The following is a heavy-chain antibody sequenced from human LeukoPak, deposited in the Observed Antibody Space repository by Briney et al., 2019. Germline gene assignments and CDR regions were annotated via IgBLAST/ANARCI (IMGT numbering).Heavy chain of an antibody. Sequence: ASVKVSCKASGYTFTGYYMHWVRQAPGQGLEWMGWINPNSGGTNYAQKFQGRVTMTRDTSISTAHMELSRLRSDDTAVYYCAVLPKRIVVVPDAFDIWGQGTMVTVSS. V-gene: IGHV1-2*02. D-gene: IGHD3-22*01. CDR2: INPNSGGT. J-gene: IGHJ3*02. CDR3: AVLPKRIVVVPDAFDI. CDR1: GYTFTGYY.